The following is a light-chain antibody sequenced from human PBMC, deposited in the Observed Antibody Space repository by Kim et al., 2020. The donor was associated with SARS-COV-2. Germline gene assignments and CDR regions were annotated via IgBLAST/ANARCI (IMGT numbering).Light chain of an antibody. CDR3: HSRDSIGNDVI. V-gene: IGLV3-19*01. Sequence: SSELTQDLAVSVALGQTVRITCQGDSLRSSYASWYQQKPGQAPILVVFAKNNRPSGIPDRFSGSSSGSTASLTIAGAQAEDEADYYCHSRDSIGNDVIFGGGTQLTVL. J-gene: IGLJ2*01. CDR2: AKN. CDR1: SLRSSY.